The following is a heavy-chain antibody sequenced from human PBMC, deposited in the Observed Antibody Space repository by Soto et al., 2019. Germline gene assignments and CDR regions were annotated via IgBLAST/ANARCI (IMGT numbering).Heavy chain of an antibody. D-gene: IGHD3-10*01. J-gene: IGHJ6*02. V-gene: IGHV4-4*02. CDR1: GDSINNKNW. Sequence: SETLSLTCSVSGDSINNKNWWTWLRQPPGKRLEWIGDIYHTGRSSYNPSLTSRVTMSVDKSKSQFSLKLTSVTATDTGVYYCVRQGFGALHGLVDVWGQGTTVTVSS. CDR2: IYHTGRS. CDR3: VRQGFGALHGLVDV.